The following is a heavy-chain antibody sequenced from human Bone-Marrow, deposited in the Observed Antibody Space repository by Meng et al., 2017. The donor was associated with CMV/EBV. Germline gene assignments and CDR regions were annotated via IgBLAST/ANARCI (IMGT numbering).Heavy chain of an antibody. CDR3: ARDQGGNTSGYCSSTSCYTGGMDV. J-gene: IGHJ6*02. Sequence: GGSLRLSCAASGFTFNSHWMHWVRQAPGKGLEWVAVISYDGSNKYYADSVKGRFTISRDNSKNTLYLQMNSLRAEDTAVYYCARDQGGNTSGYCSSTSCYTGGMDVWGQGTTVTVSS. CDR1: GFTFNSHW. D-gene: IGHD2-2*02. V-gene: IGHV3-30*03. CDR2: ISYDGSNK.